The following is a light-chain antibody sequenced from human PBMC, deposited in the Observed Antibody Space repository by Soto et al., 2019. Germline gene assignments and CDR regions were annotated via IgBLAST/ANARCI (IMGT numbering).Light chain of an antibody. Sequence: EIVMTQSPATLSVSPGERATLSCRASQSLNDNLAWYQQKPGQAPRLLIYGASTRATGIPARFSGSGSGTELTLTIRSLQSEDFAVYYCQQYNNWPPWTFGQGTKVDIK. J-gene: IGKJ1*01. CDR2: GAS. CDR3: QQYNNWPPWT. V-gene: IGKV3-15*01. CDR1: QSLNDN.